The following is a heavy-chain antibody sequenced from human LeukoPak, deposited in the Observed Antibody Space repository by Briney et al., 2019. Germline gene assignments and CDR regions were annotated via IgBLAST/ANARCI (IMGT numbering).Heavy chain of an antibody. CDR3: ARDGGGLAVRGWIET. CDR2: IWYDGSYE. J-gene: IGHJ5*02. Sequence: GGSLRLSCVASGFTFTKYGVHWVRQAPGKGLEWVAVIWYDGSYEYYGDSVQGRFAISRDNSKNTVYLQMNSLRAGDTAVYFCARDGGGLAVRGWIETWGQGTVVSVSS. CDR1: GFTFTKYG. D-gene: IGHD3-10*01. V-gene: IGHV3-33*01.